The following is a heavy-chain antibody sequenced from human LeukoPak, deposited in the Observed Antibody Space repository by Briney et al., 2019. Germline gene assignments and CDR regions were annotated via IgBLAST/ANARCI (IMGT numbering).Heavy chain of an antibody. V-gene: IGHV3-23*01. J-gene: IGHJ4*02. D-gene: IGHD3-10*01. Sequence: GGSLRLSCAASGFTFNNYAMGWVRQPPGKGLEWLSAIDGGGDATKYADSVKGRFTISRDNSRNTLYLQMNSLRAEDTTVYYCARSSGSGSYSFDHWGQGTLVTVS. CDR3: ARSSGSGSYSFDH. CDR2: IDGGGDAT. CDR1: GFTFNNYA.